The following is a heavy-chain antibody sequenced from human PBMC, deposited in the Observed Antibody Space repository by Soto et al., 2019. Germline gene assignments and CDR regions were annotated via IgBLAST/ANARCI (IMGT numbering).Heavy chain of an antibody. CDR2: ISGSGGST. CDR1: GFSFSTYA. J-gene: IGHJ4*02. V-gene: IGHV3-23*01. Sequence: GGSLRLSCAASGFSFSTYAMSWVRQAPGKGLEWVSVISGSGGSTYCADSVKGRFTISRDNSRNTLYLEMNSLRVEDTAVYYCAKQVGPTKTQTDYWGQGTLVPVSS. D-gene: IGHD1-26*01. CDR3: AKQVGPTKTQTDY.